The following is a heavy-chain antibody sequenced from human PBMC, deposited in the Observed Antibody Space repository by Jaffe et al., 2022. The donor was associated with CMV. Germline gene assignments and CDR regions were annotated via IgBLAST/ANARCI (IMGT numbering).Heavy chain of an antibody. CDR1: GFTFSNYN. V-gene: IGHV3-21*01. CDR2: ISSGSSRI. D-gene: IGHD2-21*02. Sequence: EVHLVESGGGLVKPGGSLRLSCAASGFTFSNYNINWVRQAPGKGLEWVSFISSGSSRIYYADSVRGRFTISRDNARDSVYLQINSLRAEDTAMYYCSRAGDWVNCGGDCYMDYWGQGTLVTVSS. J-gene: IGHJ4*02. CDR3: SRAGDWVNCGGDCYMDY.